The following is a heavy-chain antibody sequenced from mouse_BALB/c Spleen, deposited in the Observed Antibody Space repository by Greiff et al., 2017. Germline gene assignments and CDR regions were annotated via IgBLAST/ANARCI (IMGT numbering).Heavy chain of an antibody. CDR3: AREGEWGFDY. CDR2: IWAGGST. Sequence: VKVIESGPGLVAPSQSLSITCTVSGFSLTSYGVHWVRQPPGKGLEWLGVIWAGGSTNYNSALMSRLSISKDNSKSQVFLKMNSLQTDDTAMYYCAREGEWGFDYWGQGTTLTVSS. CDR1: GFSLTSYG. V-gene: IGHV2-9*02. J-gene: IGHJ2*01.